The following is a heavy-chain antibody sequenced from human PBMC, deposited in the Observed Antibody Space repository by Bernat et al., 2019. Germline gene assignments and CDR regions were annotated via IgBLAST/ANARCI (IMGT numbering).Heavy chain of an antibody. V-gene: IGHV3-11*04. D-gene: IGHD4-17*01. CDR3: ARLDGVYDAFDI. CDR2: ISSSGSSI. Sequence: QVQLVESGGGLVKPGGSLRLSCAASGFTFSDYYMNWVRQAPGKGLEWVSCISSSGSSIYYADSVKGRFTISRDNAKNSLYLQMNSLRAEDTAVYYCARLDGVYDAFDIWGKGTMVTVSS. J-gene: IGHJ3*02. CDR1: GFTFSDYY.